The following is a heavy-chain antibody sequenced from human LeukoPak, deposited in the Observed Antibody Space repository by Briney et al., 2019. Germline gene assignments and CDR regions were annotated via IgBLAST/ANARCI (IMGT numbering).Heavy chain of an antibody. V-gene: IGHV3-23*01. D-gene: IGHD3-22*01. CDR2: ISGSGDST. CDR1: GFTLRSYV. Sequence: GGSLRLSCVASGFTLRSYVMNWVRQTPGKGLEWVSSISGSGDSTFYADSVKGRFSISRDNSKNTLYLQVNGLRTEDAAVYYCAKVSISYYDSSGRDYFDYWGQGTLVTVSS. J-gene: IGHJ4*02. CDR3: AKVSISYYDSSGRDYFDY.